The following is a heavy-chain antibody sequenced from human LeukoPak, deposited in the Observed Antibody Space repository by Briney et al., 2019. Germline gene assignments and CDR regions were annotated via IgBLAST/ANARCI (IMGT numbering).Heavy chain of an antibody. D-gene: IGHD2-2*01. V-gene: IGHV3-30-3*01. CDR2: ISYDGSNK. Sequence: GGSLRLSCAASGFTFSSYAMHWVRQAPGKGLEWVAVISYDGSNKYYADSVKGRFTISRDNSKNTLYLQMNSLRAEDTAVYYCARESKYGDAFDIWGQGTMVTVSS. J-gene: IGHJ3*02. CDR3: ARESKYGDAFDI. CDR1: GFTFSSYA.